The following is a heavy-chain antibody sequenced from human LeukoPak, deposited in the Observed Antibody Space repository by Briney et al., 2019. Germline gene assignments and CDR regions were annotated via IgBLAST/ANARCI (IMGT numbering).Heavy chain of an antibody. CDR2: IYTSGST. V-gene: IGHV4-61*02. D-gene: IGHD3-22*01. CDR3: AKDFLAYYYDSSGPILDY. CDR1: GGSISSGSYY. Sequence: PSQTLSLTCTVSGGSISSGSYYWSWIRQPAGKGLEWIGRIYTSGSTNYNPSLKSRVTISVDTSKNQFSLKLSSVTAADTAVYYCAKDFLAYYYDSSGPILDYWGQGTLVTVSS. J-gene: IGHJ4*02.